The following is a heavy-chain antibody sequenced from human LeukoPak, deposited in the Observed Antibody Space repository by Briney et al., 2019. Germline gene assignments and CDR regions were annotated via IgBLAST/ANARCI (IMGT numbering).Heavy chain of an antibody. CDR1: GFTFNNYV. J-gene: IGHJ2*01. CDR2: IYSGGDT. CDR3: ARVGDHYHWYFDL. V-gene: IGHV3-53*01. Sequence: GESLTLSCAASGFTFNNYVMTWVRQAPGKGLEWVSIIYSGGDTYYADSVKGRFTISRDNSKNTLSLQMNSLRAEDTAVYYCARVGDHYHWYFDLWGRGTLVSVSS. D-gene: IGHD3-10*01.